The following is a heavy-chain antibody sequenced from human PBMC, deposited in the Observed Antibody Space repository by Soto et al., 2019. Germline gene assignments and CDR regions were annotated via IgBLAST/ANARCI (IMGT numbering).Heavy chain of an antibody. CDR2: IYKSATT. Sequence: SETLSLTCSVSGDSISSVDYFWAWVRQPPGQALEYIGYIYKSATTYYNPSFESRVAISLDTSKSQFSLNVTSVTAADTAVYFCARGRYCLTGRCFPNWFDSWGQGTLVTVSS. J-gene: IGHJ5*01. CDR3: ARGRYCLTGRCFPNWFDS. D-gene: IGHD2-15*01. CDR1: GDSISSVDYF. V-gene: IGHV4-30-4*01.